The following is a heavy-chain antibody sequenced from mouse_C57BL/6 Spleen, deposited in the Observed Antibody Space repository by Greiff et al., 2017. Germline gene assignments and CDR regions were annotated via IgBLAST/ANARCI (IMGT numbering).Heavy chain of an antibody. CDR3: AEYSNYFAY. Sequence: VQLQQSGPGLVKPSQSLSLTCSVTGYSITSGYYWNWIRQFPGNKLEWMGYISYDGSNNYNPSLKNRISITRDTSKNQFFLKLNSVTTEDTATYYCAEYSNYFAYWGQGTLVTVSA. D-gene: IGHD2-5*01. J-gene: IGHJ3*01. V-gene: IGHV3-6*01. CDR1: GYSITSGYY. CDR2: ISYDGSN.